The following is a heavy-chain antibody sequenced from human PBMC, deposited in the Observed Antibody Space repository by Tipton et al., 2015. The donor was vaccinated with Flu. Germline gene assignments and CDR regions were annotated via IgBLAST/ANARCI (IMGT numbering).Heavy chain of an antibody. CDR1: GASISSESYY. J-gene: IGHJ4*02. V-gene: IGHV4-39*07. D-gene: IGHD1-26*01. Sequence: LRLSCTVSGASISSESYYWGWIRQPPGKGLEWIGNIYHSGSTNYNPSLKSRVTISLDKSKNQFSLKLSSVTAADTAVYYCACRGSCYHWGQGTLVTVSS. CDR3: ACRGSCYH. CDR2: IYHSGST.